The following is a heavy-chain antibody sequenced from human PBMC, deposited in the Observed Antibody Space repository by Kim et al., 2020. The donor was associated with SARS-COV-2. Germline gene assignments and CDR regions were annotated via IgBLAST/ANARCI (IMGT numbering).Heavy chain of an antibody. CDR1: GGSFSGYY. V-gene: IGHV4-34*01. CDR3: ARAGRWGRRFDY. CDR2: INHSGST. Sequence: SETLSLTCAVYGGSFSGYYWSWIRQPPGKGLEWIGEINHSGSTNYNPSLKSRVTISVDTSKNQFSLKLSSVTAADTAVYYCARAGRWGRRFDYWGQGTLVTVSS. D-gene: IGHD7-27*01. J-gene: IGHJ4*02.